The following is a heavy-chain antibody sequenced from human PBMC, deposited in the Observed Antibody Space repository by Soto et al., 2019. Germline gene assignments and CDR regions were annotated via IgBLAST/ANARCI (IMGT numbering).Heavy chain of an antibody. D-gene: IGHD1-26*01. Sequence: QVQLVESGGGVVQPGRSLRLFCAASGFSFSSYGMHWVRQAPGKGLEWVAVIWYDGSNKYYADSVKGRLTISRDNSKNTLYLQMNSLRAEDTAVYYCARGSYSVAYGMDVWGQGTTVTVPS. J-gene: IGHJ6*02. CDR1: GFSFSSYG. CDR2: IWYDGSNK. V-gene: IGHV3-33*01. CDR3: ARGSYSVAYGMDV.